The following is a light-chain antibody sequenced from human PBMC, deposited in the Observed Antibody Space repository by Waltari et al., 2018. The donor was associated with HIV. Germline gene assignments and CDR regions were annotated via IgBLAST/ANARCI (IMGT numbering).Light chain of an antibody. V-gene: IGKV1-39*01. CDR1: QIISRY. CDR3: QQSYTNPYT. J-gene: IGKJ2*01. Sequence: DIQMTQSPSSLSASVGDTVTITCRASQIISRYLSWYQQTPGNAPKLLIYAASSLQSGVPSRFSGSGSGTDFTLTISGLQSEDFATYYCQQSYTNPYTFGLGTQVDIK. CDR2: AAS.